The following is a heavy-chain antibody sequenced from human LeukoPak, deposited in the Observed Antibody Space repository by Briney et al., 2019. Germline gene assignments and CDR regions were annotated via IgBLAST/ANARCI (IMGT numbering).Heavy chain of an antibody. D-gene: IGHD4-23*01. CDR2: ISYDGSNK. J-gene: IGHJ5*02. CDR1: GFTFSSYA. CDR3: AKVPRYGGYNWFDP. V-gene: IGHV3-30-3*01. Sequence: HPGRSLRLSCAASGFTFSSYAMHWVRQAPGKGLEWVAVISYDGSNKYYADSVKGRFTISRDNSKNTLYLQMNSLRAEDTAVYYCAKVPRYGGYNWFDPWGQGTLVTVSS.